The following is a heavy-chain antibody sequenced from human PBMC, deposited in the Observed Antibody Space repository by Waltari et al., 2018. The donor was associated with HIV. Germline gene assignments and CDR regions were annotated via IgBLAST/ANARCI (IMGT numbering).Heavy chain of an antibody. V-gene: IGHV4-61*03. CDR2: IYYTGRT. Sequence: QVKLQESGPGLVKPSETLSHNSRVSGDTVSSGSYYWSWMRQPPGKGLDWIGNIYYTGRTNYNPSLKTRVTISVDTSKNHFSLKLTSVTAGDTAIYYCARVVASAGLRFDRWGQGSLVTVSS. J-gene: IGHJ5*02. CDR1: GDTVSSGSYY. D-gene: IGHD2-21*01. CDR3: ARVVASAGLRFDR.